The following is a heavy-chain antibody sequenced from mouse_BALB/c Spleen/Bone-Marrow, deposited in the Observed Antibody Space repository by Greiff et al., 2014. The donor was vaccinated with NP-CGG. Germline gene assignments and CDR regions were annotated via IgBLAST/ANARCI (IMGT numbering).Heavy chain of an antibody. Sequence: DLVKPGASVKLSCKTSGYTFANYWINWIKQRPGQGLEWLGRIAPGSGSTYYNEMFKVKAPLTVDTSSSTAYIQPSSLSSEDSAVYFCARERDGYDGWYFDVWGAGTTVTVSS. D-gene: IGHD2-2*01. CDR1: GYTFANYW. CDR2: IAPGSGST. CDR3: ARERDGYDGWYFDV. J-gene: IGHJ1*01. V-gene: IGHV1S41*01.